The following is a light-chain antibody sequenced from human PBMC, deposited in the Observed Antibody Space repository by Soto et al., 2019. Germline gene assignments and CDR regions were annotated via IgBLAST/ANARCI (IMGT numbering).Light chain of an antibody. CDR3: CSYAGSYTWV. CDR1: SSDVGGYNY. CDR2: DVS. J-gene: IGLJ2*01. V-gene: IGLV2-11*01. Sequence: QSALTQPRSVSGSPGQSVTISCTGTSSDVGGYNYVSWYQQHPGKAPKLMIYDVSERPSGVPDRFSGSKSGNTASLTISGLQAEDEVDYYCCSYAGSYTWVFGGGTKLTVL.